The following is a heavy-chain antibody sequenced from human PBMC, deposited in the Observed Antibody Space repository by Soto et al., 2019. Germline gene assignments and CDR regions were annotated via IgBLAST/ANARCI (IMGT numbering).Heavy chain of an antibody. CDR1: GFTFSSYG. J-gene: IGHJ6*02. CDR2: ISYDGSNK. V-gene: IGHV3-30*18. Sequence: GGSLRLSCAASGFTFSSYGMHWVRQAPGKGLEWVAVISYDGSNKYYADSVKGRFTISRDNSKNTLYLQMNSLRAEDTAVYYCAKDPGGAGPFRYYYYGMDVWGQGTTVTVSS. CDR3: AKDPGGAGPFRYYYYGMDV. D-gene: IGHD1-26*01.